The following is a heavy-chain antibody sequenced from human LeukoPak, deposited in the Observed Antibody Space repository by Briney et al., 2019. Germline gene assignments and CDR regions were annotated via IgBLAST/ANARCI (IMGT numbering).Heavy chain of an antibody. Sequence: PGGSLRLSCAASGFTVSSNYMSWGRQAPGKGLEWVSVIYSGGSPYYADSVKGRFTISRDNSKNTLYLQMNSLRAEDTAVYYCARDRRRVSSYSGYFDLWGRGTLVTVSS. J-gene: IGHJ2*01. V-gene: IGHV3-53*01. CDR2: IYSGGSP. CDR1: GFTVSSNY. CDR3: ARDRRRVSSYSGYFDL. D-gene: IGHD2-21*01.